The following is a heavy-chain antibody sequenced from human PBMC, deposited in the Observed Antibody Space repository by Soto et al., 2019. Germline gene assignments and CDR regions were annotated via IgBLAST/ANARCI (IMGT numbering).Heavy chain of an antibody. Sequence: PGGSLRLSCAASGFTFSSYGMHWVRQAPGKGLEWVAVISYDGSNKYYADSVKGRFTISRDNSKNTLYLQMNSLRAEDTAVYYCAKGPYYDFWSGYSFGSGPGLDYWGQGTLVTVS. CDR1: GFTFSSYG. V-gene: IGHV3-30*18. J-gene: IGHJ4*02. CDR3: AKGPYYDFWSGYSFGSGPGLDY. CDR2: ISYDGSNK. D-gene: IGHD3-3*01.